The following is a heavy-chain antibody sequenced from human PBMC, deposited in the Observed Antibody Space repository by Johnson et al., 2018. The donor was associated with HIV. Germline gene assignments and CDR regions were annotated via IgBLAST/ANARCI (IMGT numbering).Heavy chain of an antibody. D-gene: IGHD1-7*01. Sequence: QMQLVESGGGVVQPGRSLRLSCAASGFTFSSYAMYWVRQAPGKGLEWVAVISYDGSNKYYADSVKGRFTISRDNAKNSLYLQMNSLRAEDTAVYYCASWNYFDAFDIWGQGTMVTVSS. CDR1: GFTFSSYA. CDR2: ISYDGSNK. J-gene: IGHJ3*02. CDR3: ASWNYFDAFDI. V-gene: IGHV3-30-3*01.